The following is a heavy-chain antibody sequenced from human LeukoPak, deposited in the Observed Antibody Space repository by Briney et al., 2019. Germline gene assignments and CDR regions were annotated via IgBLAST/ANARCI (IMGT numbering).Heavy chain of an antibody. CDR1: GLTFSSYA. CDR3: ARTQGRFYGSGSYQGFDY. J-gene: IGHJ4*02. V-gene: IGHV3-33*01. Sequence: GGSLRLSCAASGLTFSSYAMHWVRQAPGKGLEWVAVIWYDGSNKYYADSVKGRFTISRDNSMDTLYLQMNSLRVEDTAVYYCARTQGRFYGSGSYQGFDYWGQGTLDTVSS. D-gene: IGHD3-10*01. CDR2: IWYDGSNK.